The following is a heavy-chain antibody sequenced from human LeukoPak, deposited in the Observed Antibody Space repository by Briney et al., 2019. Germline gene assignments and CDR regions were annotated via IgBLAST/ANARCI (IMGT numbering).Heavy chain of an antibody. D-gene: IGHD6-19*01. J-gene: IGHJ4*02. CDR1: GFTFSSSA. CDR3: AKAGGWPLDY. CDR2: ISGSGRGGRT. Sequence: GGSLRLSCAASGFTFSSSATSWVRQAPGKGLEWISGISGSGRGGRTYYADSVKGRFTISRDDSKNTLYLHMNSLRAEDTAVFYCAKAGGWPLDYWGQGTLVTVSS. V-gene: IGHV3-23*01.